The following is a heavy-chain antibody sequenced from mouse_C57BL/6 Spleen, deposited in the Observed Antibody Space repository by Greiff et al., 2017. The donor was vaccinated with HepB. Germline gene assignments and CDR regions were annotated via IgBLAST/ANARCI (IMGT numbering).Heavy chain of an antibody. CDR1: GYTFTSYW. CDR2: IYPSDSET. D-gene: IGHD2-4*01. CDR3: ARVYYDYDAVFAY. Sequence: QVQLQQPGAELVRPGSSVKLSCKASGYTFTSYWMDWVKQRPGQGLEWIGNIYPSDSETHYNQKFKDKATLTVDKSSSTAYMQLSSLTSEDSAVYYCARVYYDYDAVFAYWGQGTLVTVSA. J-gene: IGHJ3*01. V-gene: IGHV1-61*01.